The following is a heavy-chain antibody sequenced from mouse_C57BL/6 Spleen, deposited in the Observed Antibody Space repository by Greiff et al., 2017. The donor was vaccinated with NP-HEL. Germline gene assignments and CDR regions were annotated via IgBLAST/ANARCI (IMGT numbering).Heavy chain of an antibody. V-gene: IGHV1-72*01. CDR1: GYTFTSYW. Sequence: VQLQQPGAELVKPGASVKLSCKASGYTFTSYWMHWVKQRPGRGLEWIGRIDPNSGGTKYNEKFKSKATLTLDKPSSTAYMQISSLTSEDSAVYYCARRGLPYAMDYWGQGTSVTVSS. D-gene: IGHD3-1*01. CDR2: IDPNSGGT. CDR3: ARRGLPYAMDY. J-gene: IGHJ4*01.